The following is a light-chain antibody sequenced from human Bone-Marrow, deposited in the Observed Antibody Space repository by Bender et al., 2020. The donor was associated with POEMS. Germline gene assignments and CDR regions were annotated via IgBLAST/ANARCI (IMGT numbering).Light chain of an antibody. J-gene: IGLJ3*02. Sequence: QSALTQPASVSGSPGQSITISCTGTSSDVGNYNFVSWYQQHPGKAPKLMIYEGSQRPSRVSNRFSGSKSGNTASLTISGLQAEDEADYYCCSYAGGYSWVFGGGTKLTVL. CDR3: CSYAGGYSWV. CDR2: EGS. CDR1: SSDVGNYNF. V-gene: IGLV2-23*01.